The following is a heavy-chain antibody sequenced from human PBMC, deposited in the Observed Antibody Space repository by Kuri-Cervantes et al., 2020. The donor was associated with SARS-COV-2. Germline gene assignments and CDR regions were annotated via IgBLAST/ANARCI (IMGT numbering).Heavy chain of an antibody. CDR3: ARQNWGFDWFDP. CDR2: IYYSGST. D-gene: IGHD7-27*01. J-gene: IGHJ5*02. CDR1: GESFSGYY. Sequence: SQTLSLTCAFYGESFSGYYWNWIRQSPGKGLEWIGYIYYSGSTNYNPSLKSRVTISVDTAKNQFSLKLSSVTAADTAVYYCARQNWGFDWFDPWGQGTLVTVSS. V-gene: IGHV4-59*08.